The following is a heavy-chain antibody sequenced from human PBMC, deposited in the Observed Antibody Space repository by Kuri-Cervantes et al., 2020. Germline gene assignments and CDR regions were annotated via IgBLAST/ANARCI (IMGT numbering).Heavy chain of an antibody. J-gene: IGHJ4*02. V-gene: IGHV3-7*01. CDR1: GFTFSNAW. CDR3: ARDLFDQ. Sequence: GESLKISCAASGFTFSNAWMSWVRQAPGKGLEWVANIKPDGSGKYYDDSVKGRFTISRDNGKNSLYLQMNSLRPEDTAVYYCARDLFDQWGQGIPVTVSS. CDR2: IKPDGSGK.